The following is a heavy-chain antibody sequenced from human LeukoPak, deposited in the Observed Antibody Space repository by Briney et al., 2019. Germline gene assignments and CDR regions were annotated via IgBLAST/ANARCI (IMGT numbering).Heavy chain of an antibody. CDR3: ARDRPDYYYGMDV. Sequence: SVTLSLTCTVSGGSISSGGYYWSWIRQHPGTGLEWIGFIYYSGSTYYNPSLKSRVTISVDTSKNQFSLKLSSVTAADTAVYYCARDRPDYYYGMDVWGQGTTVTASS. J-gene: IGHJ6*02. CDR1: GGSISSGGYY. V-gene: IGHV4-31*03. CDR2: IYYSGST.